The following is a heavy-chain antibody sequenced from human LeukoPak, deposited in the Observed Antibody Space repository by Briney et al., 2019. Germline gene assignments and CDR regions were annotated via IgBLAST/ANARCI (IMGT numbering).Heavy chain of an antibody. CDR1: GGPISSGGYY. V-gene: IGHV4-31*03. Sequence: SDTLSLICPVSGGPISSGGYYWSWIRQHPGKGLEWIGYTYYSGSTYYNPSLKSRFTISVDTSKNQFSLKLSSVTAADTAVYYCARESALAAAGTTYGMDVWGKATTVPVSS. J-gene: IGHJ6*04. CDR3: ARESALAAAGTTYGMDV. CDR2: TYYSGST. D-gene: IGHD6-13*01.